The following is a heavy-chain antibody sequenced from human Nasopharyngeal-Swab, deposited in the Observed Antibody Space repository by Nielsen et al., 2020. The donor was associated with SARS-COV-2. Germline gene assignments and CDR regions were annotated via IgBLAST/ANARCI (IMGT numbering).Heavy chain of an antibody. Sequence: AEWMSLACVVSGLSFSGSAMHWVRQASGKGLEWVGRIRSKANSYATAYAASVKGRFTISRDDSKNTAYLQMNSLKTEDTAVYYCTGTMVQGVWGQGTLVTVSS. D-gene: IGHD3-10*01. J-gene: IGHJ4*02. V-gene: IGHV3-73*01. CDR1: GLSFSGSA. CDR2: IRSKANSYAT. CDR3: TGTMVQGV.